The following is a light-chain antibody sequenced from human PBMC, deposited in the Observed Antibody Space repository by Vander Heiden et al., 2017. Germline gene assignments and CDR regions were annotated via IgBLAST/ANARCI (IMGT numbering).Light chain of an antibody. CDR1: QSISSW. J-gene: IGKJ1*01. V-gene: IGKV1-5*01. CDR2: DAS. CDR3: QQNNSYSWT. Sequence: DTQMTQSPSPLSASVGDRVTITCRASQSISSWLAWYQQKPGKAPKLLIYDASSLESGVPSRFSGSGSGTEFTLTISSLQPDDFATYYCQQNNSYSWTFGQGTKVEIK.